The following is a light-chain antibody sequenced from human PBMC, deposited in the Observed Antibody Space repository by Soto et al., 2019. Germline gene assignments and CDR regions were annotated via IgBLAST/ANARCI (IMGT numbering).Light chain of an antibody. CDR1: SSDIGVYNY. J-gene: IGLJ3*02. CDR2: EVS. Sequence: QSALTQPASVSGSPGQSITISCTGTSSDIGVYNYVSWYQQHPGKAPKLVICEVSNRPSGVSSRFSGSKSGNTASLTISGLRAVDEADYYCTSFTTTNIWVFGGGTKLTVL. V-gene: IGLV2-14*01. CDR3: TSFTTTNIWV.